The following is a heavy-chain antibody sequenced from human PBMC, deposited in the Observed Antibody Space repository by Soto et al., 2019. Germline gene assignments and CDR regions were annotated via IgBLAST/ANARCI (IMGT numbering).Heavy chain of an antibody. Sequence: PSETLSLTCTVSGGSISSSGYYWGWIRQPPGKGLEWIGSIYYSGSTYHNPSLRSRVTISVDTSKNQVSLKLSSVTAADTAVYYCAKDQTSGWFPHNWLDPWGQGTLVTVSS. CDR1: GGSISSSGYY. CDR3: AKDQTSGWFPHNWLDP. J-gene: IGHJ5*02. D-gene: IGHD6-19*01. CDR2: IYYSGST. V-gene: IGHV4-39*01.